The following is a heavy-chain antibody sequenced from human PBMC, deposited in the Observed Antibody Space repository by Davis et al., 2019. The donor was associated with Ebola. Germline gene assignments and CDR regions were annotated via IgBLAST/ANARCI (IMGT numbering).Heavy chain of an antibody. D-gene: IGHD2-2*01. Sequence: GESLKISCAASGFTFSSNWMHWVRQAPGKGLVWVSRINSDGSITSYADSVKGRFTISRDNAKNTLYLQMNSLRDEDTAVYYCARGTHYANDYWGQGTLVTVSS. V-gene: IGHV3-74*01. J-gene: IGHJ4*02. CDR2: INSDGSIT. CDR1: GFTFSSNW. CDR3: ARGTHYANDY.